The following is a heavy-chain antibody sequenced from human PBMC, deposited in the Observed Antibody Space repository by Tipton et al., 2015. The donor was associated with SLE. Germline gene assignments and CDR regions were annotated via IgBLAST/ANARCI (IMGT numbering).Heavy chain of an antibody. CDR3: ASDYSNSDYSYYYMDV. CDR2: IYYSGST. Sequence: LRLSCTVSGGSISSYYWSWIRQPPGKGLEWIGYIYYSGSTNYNPSLKSRVTISVDRSQNQFSLRLSSVSAADTAVYYCASDYSNSDYSYYYMDVWGKGTTVTVSS. D-gene: IGHD4-11*01. V-gene: IGHV4-59*01. CDR1: GGSISSYY. J-gene: IGHJ6*03.